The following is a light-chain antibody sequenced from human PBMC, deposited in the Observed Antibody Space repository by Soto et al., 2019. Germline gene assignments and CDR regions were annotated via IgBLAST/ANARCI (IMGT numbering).Light chain of an antibody. Sequence: DIQMTQSPSSLSASVGDRVTIACRASQGIGNDLGWYQQKSGKAPERLIYGASRLQSGVPSRLSGSGSGTEFTLTISGLQPEDFATYYCLQHNSYPRTFGHGTKVDIK. CDR3: LQHNSYPRT. J-gene: IGKJ1*01. V-gene: IGKV1-17*01. CDR1: QGIGND. CDR2: GAS.